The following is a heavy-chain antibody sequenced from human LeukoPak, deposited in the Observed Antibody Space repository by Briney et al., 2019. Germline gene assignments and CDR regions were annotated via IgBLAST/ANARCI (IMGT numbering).Heavy chain of an antibody. CDR2: ISWNSGRI. D-gene: IGHD4-17*01. J-gene: IGHJ4*02. V-gene: IGHV3-9*01. CDR1: GFTFRDYA. Sequence: GGSLRLSCAASGFTFRDYALHWVRQGPGKGLEWVSSISWNSGRIAYADSVKGRFTISRDNAKNSLYLQINSLRVDDSALYYCAKATVTTWRPPADDWGQGTQVTVSS. CDR3: AKATVTTWRPPADD.